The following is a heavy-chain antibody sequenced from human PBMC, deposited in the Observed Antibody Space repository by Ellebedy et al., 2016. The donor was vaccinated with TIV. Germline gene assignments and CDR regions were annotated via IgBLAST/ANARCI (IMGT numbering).Heavy chain of an antibody. J-gene: IGHJ4*02. Sequence: MPSETLSLTCTVSGDSISSSSFFWGWIRQPPGKGLEWIGSIYYSGSTYYSPSLKIRVTIAVDTSKNQFSLNLSSVTASETAVYYCARVLRGGRYGDYFDYWGQGTLVTVSS. D-gene: IGHD3-3*01. V-gene: IGHV4-39*07. CDR3: ARVLRGGRYGDYFDY. CDR2: IYYSGST. CDR1: GDSISSSSFF.